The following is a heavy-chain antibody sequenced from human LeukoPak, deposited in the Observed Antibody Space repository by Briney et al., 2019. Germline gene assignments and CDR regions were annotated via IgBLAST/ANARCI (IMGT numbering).Heavy chain of an antibody. V-gene: IGHV3-64*02. CDR1: GFTFSDYT. CDR3: ARVKMAATVSDYYYYYMDV. Sequence: GGSLRLSCAASGFTFSDYTIHWVRQAPGKRLQSVSAITSNGAYIHYADSVKGRFTISRDNSRNAVFLQMGGLRIEDMAVYYCARVKMAATVSDYYYYYMDVWGKGTTVTVSS. D-gene: IGHD1-26*01. CDR2: ITSNGAYI. J-gene: IGHJ6*03.